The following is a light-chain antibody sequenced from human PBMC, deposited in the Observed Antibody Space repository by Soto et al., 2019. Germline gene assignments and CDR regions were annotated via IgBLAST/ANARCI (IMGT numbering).Light chain of an antibody. CDR3: QQSYTTLWT. CDR1: QSIISY. CDR2: AAS. V-gene: IGKV1-39*01. Sequence: DIQMTQSPSSLSASVGDRVTITCRASQSIISYLNWYQQRPGKAPKLLIYAASNLQSGVPSRFSGGGSGTDVTLTISSLLPEDFATYYCQQSYTTLWTFGQGTKVEVK. J-gene: IGKJ1*01.